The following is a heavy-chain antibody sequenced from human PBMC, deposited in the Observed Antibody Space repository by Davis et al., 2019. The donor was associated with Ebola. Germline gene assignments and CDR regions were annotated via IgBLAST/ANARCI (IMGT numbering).Heavy chain of an antibody. CDR3: AREDSYSGSFDPPYYFDY. J-gene: IGHJ4*02. V-gene: IGHV1-46*01. CDR1: GYSLTSSY. D-gene: IGHD1-26*01. Sequence: ASVKVSCKASGYSLTSSYMHWVRQAPGQGLEWMAIINPGIGIRRYAQKLQGRVTMTTDTSTSTAYMELRSLRSDDTAVYYCAREDSYSGSFDPPYYFDYWGQGTLVTVSS. CDR2: INPGIGIR.